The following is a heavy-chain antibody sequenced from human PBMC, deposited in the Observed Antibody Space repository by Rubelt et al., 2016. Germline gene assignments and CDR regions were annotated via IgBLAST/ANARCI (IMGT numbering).Heavy chain of an antibody. D-gene: IGHD6-13*01. CDR1: GFTFHDYA. CDR2: ISWNGGSI. J-gene: IGHJ4*02. V-gene: IGHV3-9*01. Sequence: EVQLVESGGGLVQPGGSLRLSCAASGFTFHDYAIHWVRQPPGKGLEWVSGISWNGGSIGYAASVRGRFIISRDNAEKSLYLQMNSLRAEDTAVYYCARGGYSRFDYWGQGTLVTVSS. CDR3: ARGGYSRFDY.